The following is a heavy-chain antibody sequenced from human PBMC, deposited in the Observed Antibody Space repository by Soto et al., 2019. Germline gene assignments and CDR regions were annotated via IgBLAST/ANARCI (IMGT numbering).Heavy chain of an antibody. V-gene: IGHV3-23*01. J-gene: IGHJ4*02. D-gene: IGHD5-12*01. CDR1: GFTFSNYG. CDR3: AKGRDGYIGN. Sequence: EVQLLESGGGLVQPGGSLRLSCAASGFTFSNYGMSWVRQAPGEGLEWVSLISGSGDSTYSVDSVKGRFTISRDNSKNTLYLQMNSLRADDTAVYYCAKGRDGYIGNWGQGTLVTVSS. CDR2: ISGSGDST.